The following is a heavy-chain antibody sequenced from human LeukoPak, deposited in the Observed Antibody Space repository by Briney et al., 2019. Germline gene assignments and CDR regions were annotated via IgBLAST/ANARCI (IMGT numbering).Heavy chain of an antibody. CDR3: ARWVGIAAATPYWYFDL. Sequence: SETLSLTCTVSGGSISSSSYYWGWIRQPPGKGLEWIGSIYHSGSTNYNPSLKSRVTISVDKSKNQFSLKLSSVTAADTAVYYCARWVGIAAATPYWYFDLWGRGTLVTVSS. D-gene: IGHD6-13*01. CDR1: GGSISSSSYY. CDR2: IYHSGST. V-gene: IGHV4-39*07. J-gene: IGHJ2*01.